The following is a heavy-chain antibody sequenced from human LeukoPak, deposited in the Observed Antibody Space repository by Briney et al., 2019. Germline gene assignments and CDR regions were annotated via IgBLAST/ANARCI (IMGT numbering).Heavy chain of an antibody. CDR2: IWYDGSNK. V-gene: IGHV3-33*01. Sequence: GGSLRLSCAASGFSFRSHGMHWVCQAPGKGLEWVAVIWYDGSNKYYADSVKGRFTISRDNSKNTLSLQMNSLRAEDTAVYYCARDIYSKYVDVWGRGTLVTVSS. CDR1: GFSFRSHG. D-gene: IGHD2-15*01. J-gene: IGHJ2*01. CDR3: ARDIYSKYVDV.